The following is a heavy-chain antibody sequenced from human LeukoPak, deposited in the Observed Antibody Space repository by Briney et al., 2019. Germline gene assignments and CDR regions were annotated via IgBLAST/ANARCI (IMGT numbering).Heavy chain of an antibody. CDR1: GFSFELYD. J-gene: IGHJ4*02. Sequence: PGGSLRLSCAASGFSFELYDMHWVRQAPGKGLEWVSAAIKDGDGTYADFVKGRFTISRDNGRNSLSLQMNNLRPEDTALYYCAKESLYGDLDYWGQGALVTVSS. V-gene: IGHV3-43*01. D-gene: IGHD4-17*01. CDR2: AIKDGDGT. CDR3: AKESLYGDLDY.